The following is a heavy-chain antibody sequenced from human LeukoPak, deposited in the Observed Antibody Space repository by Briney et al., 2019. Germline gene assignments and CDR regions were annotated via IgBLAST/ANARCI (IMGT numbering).Heavy chain of an antibody. Sequence: PSETLSLTCTVSGGSISSSPYYWGWIRQPPGKGLEWIGTIYYRGSTYSNPSLNSRVTISLDTSKNQFSLRLRSVTAADTALYYCARHYLSDGILSTFDPWGQETLVTVSS. CDR1: GGSISSSPYY. CDR2: IYYRGST. J-gene: IGHJ5*02. D-gene: IGHD2-2*01. V-gene: IGHV4-39*01. CDR3: ARHYLSDGILSTFDP.